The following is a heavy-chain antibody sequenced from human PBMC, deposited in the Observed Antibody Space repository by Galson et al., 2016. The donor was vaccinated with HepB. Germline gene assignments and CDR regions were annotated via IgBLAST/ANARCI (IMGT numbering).Heavy chain of an antibody. CDR1: GYTFTSYG. J-gene: IGHJ4*02. V-gene: IGHV1-18*01. CDR3: ARHTYDNAY. Sequence: SVKVSCKASGYTFTSYGISWVRQAPGQGLEWMGWISAYNGNTNYAQKLQGRVTMTTDTSTNTAYMGLRSLRSDGTAVYYCARHTYDNAYWGQGTLVTVSS. D-gene: IGHD3-22*01. CDR2: ISAYNGNT.